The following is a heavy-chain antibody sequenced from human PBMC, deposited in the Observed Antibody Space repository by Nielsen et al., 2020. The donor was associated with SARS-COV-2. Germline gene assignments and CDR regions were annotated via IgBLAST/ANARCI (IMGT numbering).Heavy chain of an antibody. J-gene: IGHJ6*03. Sequence: GGSLRLSCAASGFTFSGYSMNWVRQAPGKGLEWVSAIVRSGTDTYYAGSVRGRFTISRDNSKNTLYLQMNSLRAEDTAVYYCAKDGEAFYYYYYYMDVWGKGTTVTVSS. CDR2: IVRSGTDT. D-gene: IGHD2-21*01. V-gene: IGHV3-23*01. CDR3: AKDGEAFYYYYYYMDV. CDR1: GFTFSGYS.